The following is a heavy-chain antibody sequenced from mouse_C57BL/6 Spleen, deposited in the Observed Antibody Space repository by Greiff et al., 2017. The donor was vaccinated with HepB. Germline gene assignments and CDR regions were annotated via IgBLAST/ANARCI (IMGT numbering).Heavy chain of an antibody. Sequence: VQLVESGPELVKPGASVKISCKASGYAFSSSWMNWVKQRPGKGLEWIGRIYPGDGDTNYNGKFKGKATLTADKSSSTAYMQLSSLTSEDSAVYFCAITTVVDAMDYWGQGTSVTVSS. CDR2: IYPGDGDT. V-gene: IGHV1-82*01. CDR3: AITTVVDAMDY. D-gene: IGHD1-1*01. J-gene: IGHJ4*01. CDR1: GYAFSSSW.